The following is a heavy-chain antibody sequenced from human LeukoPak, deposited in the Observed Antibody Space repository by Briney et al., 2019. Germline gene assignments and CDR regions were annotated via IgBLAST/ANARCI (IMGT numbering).Heavy chain of an antibody. Sequence: TGGSLTLSCAASGXTFSNYWMSWVRQAPEKGLEWVANIKEDGSVKYYVDSVKGRFTISRDNAKNSLYLHMNSLRVEDRAVYYCARGSGWLDPWGQGTLVTVFS. V-gene: IGHV3-7*05. CDR2: IKEDGSVK. CDR3: ARGSGWLDP. J-gene: IGHJ5*02. CDR1: GXTFSNYW. D-gene: IGHD1-26*01.